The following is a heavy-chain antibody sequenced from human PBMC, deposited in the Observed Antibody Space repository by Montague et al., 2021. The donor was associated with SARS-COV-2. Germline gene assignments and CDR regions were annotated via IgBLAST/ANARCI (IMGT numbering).Heavy chain of an antibody. CDR1: GFTFDDYG. D-gene: IGHD3-10*01. V-gene: IGHV3-20*01. J-gene: IGHJ4*02. Sequence: SLRLSCAVSGFTFDDYGMSWVRQAPGKGLEWVSGISRSGDRTAYGASVKGRFTISRDNAKNSLYLQMNSLRVEDTAFYHCSRGGGMIRGVVDFWGQGILVSVSS. CDR3: SRGGGMIRGVVDF. CDR2: ISRSGDRT.